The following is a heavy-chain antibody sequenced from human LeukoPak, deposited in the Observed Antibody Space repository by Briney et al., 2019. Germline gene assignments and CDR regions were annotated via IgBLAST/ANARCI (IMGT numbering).Heavy chain of an antibody. CDR2: IYYSGST. D-gene: IGHD6-13*01. V-gene: IGHV4-59*08. J-gene: IGHJ3*02. CDR3: ARHEERAAADAFDI. CDR1: GGSISSYY. Sequence: SETLSLTCTVSGGSISSYYWSWIRQPPGKGLEWIGYIYYSGSTNYNPSLMSRVTISVDTSKNQFSLKLSSVTAADTAVYYCARHEERAAADAFDIWGQGTMVTVSS.